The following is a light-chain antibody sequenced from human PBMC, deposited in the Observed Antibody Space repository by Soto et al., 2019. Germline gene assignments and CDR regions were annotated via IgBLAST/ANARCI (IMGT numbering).Light chain of an antibody. CDR2: GAS. V-gene: IGKV3-20*01. J-gene: IGKJ1*01. CDR3: KQYGHSLWT. CDR1: QRVSSGH. Sequence: DIVLTPSPGTLSLSPGERASLSCRVSQRVSSGHLAWYQQKPGQAPRLVIFGASSRATGIPDRFSGSRPGIDFTLTIGWLYPEDNAWYYFKQYGHSLWTVGQGTIV.